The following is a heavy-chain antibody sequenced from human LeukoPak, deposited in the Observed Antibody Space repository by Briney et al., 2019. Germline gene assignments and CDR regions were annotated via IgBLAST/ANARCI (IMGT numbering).Heavy chain of an antibody. CDR1: GGSISSYY. CDR3: ASLAGGMGFDY. CDR2: IYYSGST. D-gene: IGHD1-26*01. Sequence: SETLSLTCTVSGGSISSYYWSWIRQPPGKGLEWIGYIYYSGSTNYNPSLKSRVTISVDTSKNQFSLKLSSVTAADTAVYYCASLAGGMGFDYWGQGTLVTVSS. J-gene: IGHJ4*02. V-gene: IGHV4-59*01.